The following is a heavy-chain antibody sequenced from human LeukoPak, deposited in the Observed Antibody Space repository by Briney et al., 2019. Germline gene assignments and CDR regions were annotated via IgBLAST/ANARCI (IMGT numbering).Heavy chain of an antibody. CDR1: GYTFTSYY. D-gene: IGHD3-22*01. J-gene: IGHJ4*02. Sequence: ASVKVSCKASGYTFTSYYIHWVRQAPGQGLEWMGWINPNSDGTIYAQKFQGRVTMTRDTSISTAYMELSRLRSDDTAVYYCARTDYDSSGYYYFDYWGQGTLVTVSS. CDR3: ARTDYDSSGYYYFDY. V-gene: IGHV1-2*02. CDR2: INPNSDGT.